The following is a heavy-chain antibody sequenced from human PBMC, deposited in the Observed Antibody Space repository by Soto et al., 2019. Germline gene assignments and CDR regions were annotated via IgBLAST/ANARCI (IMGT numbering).Heavy chain of an antibody. D-gene: IGHD2-2*01. V-gene: IGHV3-33*01. CDR3: AREGNIVVVPAVVYYMDV. CDR2: IWYDGSNK. J-gene: IGHJ6*03. CDR1: GFTFSSYG. Sequence: GGSLSLSCAASGFTFSSYGMHWVRQAPGKGLEWVAVIWYDGSNKYYADSVKGRFTISRDNSKNTLYLQMNSLRAEDTAVYYCAREGNIVVVPAVVYYMDVWGKGTTVTVSS.